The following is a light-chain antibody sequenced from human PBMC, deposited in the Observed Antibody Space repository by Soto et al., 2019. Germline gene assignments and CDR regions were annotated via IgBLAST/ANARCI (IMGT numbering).Light chain of an antibody. CDR3: QQTYSTPQP. J-gene: IGKJ5*01. CDR2: IAS. CDR1: QSISRH. Sequence: DIQVTQSPSSLSASVGDSVTITCRASQSISRHFNWYQQKPGKAPKLLINIASSLQSGVPSRFSGSGSGTDFTLTISNVQPEDFATYYCQQTYSTPQPFGQGTRLEIK. V-gene: IGKV1-39*01.